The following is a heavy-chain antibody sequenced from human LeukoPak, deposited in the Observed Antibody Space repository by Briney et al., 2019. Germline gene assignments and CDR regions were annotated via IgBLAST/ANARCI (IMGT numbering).Heavy chain of an antibody. J-gene: IGHJ6*04. CDR3: ARALRDVVVPAARGYGMDV. V-gene: IGHV4-34*01. CDR1: GGSFSGYY. CDR2: INHSGST. Sequence: SETLSLTCAVYGGSFSGYYWSWIRQPPGKGLEWIGEINHSGSTNYNPSLKSRVTISVDTSKNQFSLKLSSVTAADTAVYYCARALRDVVVPAARGYGMDVWGKGTTVIVSS. D-gene: IGHD2-2*01.